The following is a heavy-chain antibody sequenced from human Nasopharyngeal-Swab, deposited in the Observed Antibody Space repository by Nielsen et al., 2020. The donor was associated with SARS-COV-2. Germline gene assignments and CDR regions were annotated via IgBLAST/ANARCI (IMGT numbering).Heavy chain of an antibody. D-gene: IGHD6-6*01. CDR1: GFTFISYE. CDR3: ARGFGSSSYAYFQH. Sequence: GGSLIPSCAASGFTFISYEMKWVRQAPGKGLEWVSYISSSVSTLYYADSLKGRFTISRDNDKNSPYLQVNSLRAEDTAVYYCARGFGSSSYAYFQHWGQGTLVTVSS. J-gene: IGHJ1*01. V-gene: IGHV3-48*03. CDR2: ISSSVSTL.